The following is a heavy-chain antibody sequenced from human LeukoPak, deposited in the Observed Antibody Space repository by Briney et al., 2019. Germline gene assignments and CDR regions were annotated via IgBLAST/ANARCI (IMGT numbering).Heavy chain of an antibody. J-gene: IGHJ4*02. V-gene: IGHV4-39*07. CDR1: GGSISSSSYY. CDR3: ARGLYDSSGYYYVFDY. CDR2: IYYSGST. Sequence: SETLSLTCTVSGGSISSSSYYWGWIRQPPGKGLEWIGSIYYSGSTYYNPSLKSRVTISVDTSKNQFSLKLSSVTAADTAVYYCARGLYDSSGYYYVFDYWGQGTLVTVSS. D-gene: IGHD3-22*01.